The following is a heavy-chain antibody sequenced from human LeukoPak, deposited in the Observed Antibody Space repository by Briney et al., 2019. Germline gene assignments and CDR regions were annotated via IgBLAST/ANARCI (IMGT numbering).Heavy chain of an antibody. J-gene: IGHJ5*02. CDR3: ARRQSLYRKSVWFDP. D-gene: IGHD4-11*01. CDR2: ITHSGST. CDR1: GGSFSDYY. V-gene: IGHV4-34*01. Sequence: SETLSLTCAVYGGSFSDYYWNWIRQPPGKGLEWIGEITHSGSTDYNLSLKSRVTISVDTSKNQFSLKVSSLTAADTAVYYCARRQSLYRKSVWFDPWGQGTLVTVSS.